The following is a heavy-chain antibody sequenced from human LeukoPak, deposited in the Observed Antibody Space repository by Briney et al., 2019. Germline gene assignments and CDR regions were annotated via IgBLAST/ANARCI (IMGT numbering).Heavy chain of an antibody. D-gene: IGHD5-18*01. CDR3: AKDERYSYGLGGY. Sequence: GGSLRLSCAASGFTFSSYGMHWVRQAPGKGLEWVAFIRYDGSNKYYADSVKGRFTISRDNSKNTLYLQMDSLRAEDTAVYYCAKDERYSYGLGGYWGQGTLVTVSS. V-gene: IGHV3-30*02. CDR2: IRYDGSNK. J-gene: IGHJ4*02. CDR1: GFTFSSYG.